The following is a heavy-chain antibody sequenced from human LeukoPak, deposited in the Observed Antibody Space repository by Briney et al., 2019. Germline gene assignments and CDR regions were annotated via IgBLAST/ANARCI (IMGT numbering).Heavy chain of an antibody. Sequence: GGSLRLSCAPPGFSFDNAWMSWVRQAPGKGLEWVGRIKSDFDGGATDYAAPVKERFTISRDDSKNMLYLEMNRLKAEDTAIYYCTTDAHWNLVVYWGQGTLVTVSS. CDR1: GFSFDNAW. CDR3: TTDAHWNLVVY. CDR2: IKSDFDGGAT. D-gene: IGHD1-1*01. J-gene: IGHJ4*02. V-gene: IGHV3-15*01.